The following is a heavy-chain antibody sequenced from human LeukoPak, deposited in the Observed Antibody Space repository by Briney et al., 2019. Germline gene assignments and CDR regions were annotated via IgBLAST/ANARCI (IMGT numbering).Heavy chain of an antibody. D-gene: IGHD2-2*01. CDR3: ARRLTQYDCFDP. CDR2: TYYRSTWYN. Sequence: SQTLSLTCAISGDSFSSNSVTWYWIRQSPSRGLEWLGRTYYRSTWYNDYAVSVRGRITVNPDTSKNQFSLHLNSVTPEDTAVYYCARRLTQYDCFDPWGQGTLVTVSS. J-gene: IGHJ5*02. V-gene: IGHV6-1*01. CDR1: GDSFSSNSVT.